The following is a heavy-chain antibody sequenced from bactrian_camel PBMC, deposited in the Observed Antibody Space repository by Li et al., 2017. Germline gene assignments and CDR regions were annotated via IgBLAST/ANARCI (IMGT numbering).Heavy chain of an antibody. V-gene: IGHV3S1*01. D-gene: IGHD6*01. Sequence: VQLVESGGGSVQAGGSLRLTCTASGAAFSCRCMAWFRQDAQSQRVGVAGMDCDGTKSYVDSVKGRFTISQDNAKNTLYLQMNSLKTEDTAMYYCRRGWYGPRTTVERVVGAQGTQVTVS. J-gene: IGHJ4*01. CDR2: MDCDGTK. CDR3: RRGWYGPRTTVERVV. CDR1: GAAFSCRC.